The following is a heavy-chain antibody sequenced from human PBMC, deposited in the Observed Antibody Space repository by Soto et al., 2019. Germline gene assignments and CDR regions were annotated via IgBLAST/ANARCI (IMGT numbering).Heavy chain of an antibody. Sequence: GGSLRLSCAASGFTFSSYAMSWVRQAPGKGLEWVSAISGSGGSTYYADSVKGRFTISRDNSKNTLYLQMNSLRAEDTAVYYCATGRITMVRGTDFDYWGQGTLVTVSS. CDR3: ATGRITMVRGTDFDY. V-gene: IGHV3-23*01. J-gene: IGHJ4*02. D-gene: IGHD3-10*01. CDR2: ISGSGGST. CDR1: GFTFSSYA.